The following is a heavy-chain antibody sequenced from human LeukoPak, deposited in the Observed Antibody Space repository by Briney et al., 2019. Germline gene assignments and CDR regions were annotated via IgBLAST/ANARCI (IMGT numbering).Heavy chain of an antibody. J-gene: IGHJ4*02. CDR1: GFTFSNYE. CDR2: ISGGGDII. D-gene: IGHD4-17*01. Sequence: GGSLRLSCAASGFTFSNYEMNWVRQAPGKGLECVSYISGGGDIISYADSVKGRFTISRDNAKNSLDLQMNSLRAEDTAIYYCAFRSTVTSFVYWGRGTLVTVSS. V-gene: IGHV3-48*03. CDR3: AFRSTVTSFVY.